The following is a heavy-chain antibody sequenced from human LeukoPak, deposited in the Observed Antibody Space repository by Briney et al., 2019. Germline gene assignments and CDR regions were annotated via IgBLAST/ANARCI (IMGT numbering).Heavy chain of an antibody. V-gene: IGHV3-48*03. Sequence: GGSLRLSCAASGFTFSSYEMNWVRQAPGKGLEWVSYISSSGSTIYYADSVKGRFTISRGNAKNSLYLQMNSLRAEDTAVYYCARDGAPPALGWLRINYFDYWGQGTLVTVSS. CDR1: GFTFSSYE. CDR2: ISSSGSTI. CDR3: ARDGAPPALGWLRINYFDY. J-gene: IGHJ4*02. D-gene: IGHD5-12*01.